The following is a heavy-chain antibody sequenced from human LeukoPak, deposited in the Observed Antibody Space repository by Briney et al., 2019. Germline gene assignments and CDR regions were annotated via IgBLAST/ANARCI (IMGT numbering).Heavy chain of an antibody. V-gene: IGHV3-74*01. CDR1: GFTFSSYW. CDR2: INSDGSST. J-gene: IGHJ3*02. CDR3: AKDRASVALDAFDI. D-gene: IGHD2-21*01. Sequence: HPGGSLRLSCAASGFTFSSYWMHWVRQAPGKGLVWVSRINSDGSSTSYADSVKGRFTISRDNSTNTLYLQMNSLRAEDTAVYYCAKDRASVALDAFDIWGQGTMVTVSS.